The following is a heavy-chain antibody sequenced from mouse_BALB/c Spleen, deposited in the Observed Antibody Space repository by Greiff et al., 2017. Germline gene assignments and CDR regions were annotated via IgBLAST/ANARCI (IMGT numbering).Heavy chain of an antibody. Sequence: VQLQQSGTVLARPGASVKMSCKASGYTFTSYWMHWVKQRPGQGLEWIGAIYPGNSDTSYNPKFKGKAKLTAVTSTSPAYMELSSLTNEDSAVYYCTNPSTVVATDWYFDVWGAGTTVTVSS. D-gene: IGHD1-1*01. CDR3: TNPSTVVATDWYFDV. V-gene: IGHV1-5*01. CDR1: GYTFTSYW. J-gene: IGHJ1*01. CDR2: IYPGNSDT.